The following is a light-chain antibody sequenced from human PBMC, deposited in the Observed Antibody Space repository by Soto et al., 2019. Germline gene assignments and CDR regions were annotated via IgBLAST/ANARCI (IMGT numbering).Light chain of an antibody. CDR3: QQGYSFPVT. Sequence: IQMTQSPSSVSASVGDRVSITCRASQDIGDWLAWYQQKPGKAPKLPVYAASSLQSGVPSRFSGSGSGTDFTLTISSLQPEDFATYYCQQGYSFPVTFGGGTKVDIK. J-gene: IGKJ4*01. CDR1: QDIGDW. V-gene: IGKV1-12*01. CDR2: AAS.